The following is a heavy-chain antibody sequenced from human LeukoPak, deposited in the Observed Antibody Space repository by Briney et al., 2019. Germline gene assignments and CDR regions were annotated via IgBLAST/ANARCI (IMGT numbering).Heavy chain of an antibody. Sequence: ASVKVSCKASGYTFTSYAMDWVRQAPGQSLEWMGWINAGSGITKYSQKFQGRVTITRDTSASTAYMELSSLRSEDTAVYYCARVYGDYVDDFDIWGQGTMVTVAS. CDR3: ARVYGDYVDDFDI. J-gene: IGHJ3*02. CDR2: INAGSGIT. CDR1: GYTFTSYA. V-gene: IGHV1-3*01. D-gene: IGHD4-17*01.